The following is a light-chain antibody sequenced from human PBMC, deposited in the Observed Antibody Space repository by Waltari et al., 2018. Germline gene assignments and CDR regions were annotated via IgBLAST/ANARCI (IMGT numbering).Light chain of an antibody. CDR3: QSYDSSLTGGV. CDR1: SSNIGAGFD. V-gene: IGLV1-40*01. Sequence: QSVLTQPPSVSGAPGQRVTISCTGGSSNIGAGFDVQWYQQLPGTAPKLLIYSNNNRPSGVPDRFSGSKSGTSASLAITGLQAEDEADYYCQSYDSSLTGGVFGGGTKLTVL. J-gene: IGLJ2*01. CDR2: SNN.